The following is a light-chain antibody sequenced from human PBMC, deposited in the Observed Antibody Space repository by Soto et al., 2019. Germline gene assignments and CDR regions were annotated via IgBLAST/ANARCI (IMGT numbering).Light chain of an antibody. V-gene: IGLV2-14*01. CDR3: FSKISGFVYG. Sequence: QSARAQPASVAGSFGQSITISCSGPNTDLGVYGYVSWYQHQPGKAPKLLIYDVNNRPSGISDRFSGSKSGDTASLTISGLQAEDEADYFCFSKISGFVYGFGTGTKGTVL. CDR2: DVN. J-gene: IGLJ1*01. CDR1: NTDLGVYGY.